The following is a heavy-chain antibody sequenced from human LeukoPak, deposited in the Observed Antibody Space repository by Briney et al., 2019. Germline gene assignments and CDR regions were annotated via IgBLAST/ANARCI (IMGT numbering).Heavy chain of an antibody. V-gene: IGHV4-39*07. Sequence: SETLSLTCTVSGGSISSSSYYWSWIRQPPGKGLEWIGEINHSGSTNYNPSLKSRVTISVDTSKNQFSLKLSSVTAADTAVYYCAREGDTAMHWGQGTLVTVSS. J-gene: IGHJ4*02. CDR2: INHSGST. CDR1: GGSISSSSYY. CDR3: AREGDTAMH. D-gene: IGHD5-18*01.